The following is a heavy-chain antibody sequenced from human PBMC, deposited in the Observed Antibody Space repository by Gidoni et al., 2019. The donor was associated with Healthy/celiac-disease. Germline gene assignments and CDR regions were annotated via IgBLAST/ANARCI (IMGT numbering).Heavy chain of an antibody. CDR1: GYTFTSYY. CDR3: ASVAGPPNYFDY. CDR2: INPSGGST. V-gene: IGHV1-46*03. Sequence: QVQLVQSGAEVKKPGASVKVSCKASGYTFTSYYMHWVRQAPGQGLEWMGIINPSGGSTSYAQKFQGRVTMTRDTSTSTVYMELSSLRSEDTAVYYCASVAGPPNYFDYWGQGTLVTVSS. D-gene: IGHD6-19*01. J-gene: IGHJ4*02.